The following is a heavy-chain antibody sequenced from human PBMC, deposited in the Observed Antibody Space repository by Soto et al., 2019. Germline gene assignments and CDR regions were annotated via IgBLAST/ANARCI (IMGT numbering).Heavy chain of an antibody. CDR3: ASLVAANRGDAFDI. Sequence: GASVKVSCKASGYTFTSYAMHWVRQAPGQRLEWMGWINAGNGDTKYSQKFQGRVTITRDTSASTAYMELSSLRSEDTAVYYCASLVAANRGDAFDIWGQGTMVTVSS. CDR1: GYTFTSYA. V-gene: IGHV1-3*01. J-gene: IGHJ3*02. D-gene: IGHD2-15*01. CDR2: INAGNGDT.